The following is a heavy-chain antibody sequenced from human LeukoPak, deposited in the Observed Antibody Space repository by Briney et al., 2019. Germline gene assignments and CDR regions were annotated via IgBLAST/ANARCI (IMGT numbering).Heavy chain of an antibody. CDR1: GGSISSYY. D-gene: IGHD3-22*01. CDR2: IYYSGST. V-gene: IGHV4-59*01. CDR3: ARVFLSSGYRFDP. Sequence: PSETLSLTCTVSGGSISSYYWSWIRQPPGKGLEWIGYIYYSGSTDYNPSLKSRVTISVDTSKSQFSLKLSSVTAADTAVYYCARVFLSSGYRFDPWGQGTLVTVSS. J-gene: IGHJ5*02.